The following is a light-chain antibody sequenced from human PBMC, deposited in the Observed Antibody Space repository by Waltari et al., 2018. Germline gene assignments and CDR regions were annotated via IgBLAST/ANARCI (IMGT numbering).Light chain of an antibody. CDR2: SNN. Sequence: QSVLTQPPSASGTPGQRVTISCSGSSSNIGNNPVNWYQQFPGTAPKLLLYSNNQRPSGVPDRFSGSRSATSASLAINGLQSEDEADYYCASWDDSLNGFWVFGGGTKLTVL. CDR1: SSNIGNNP. V-gene: IGLV1-44*01. J-gene: IGLJ3*02. CDR3: ASWDDSLNGFWV.